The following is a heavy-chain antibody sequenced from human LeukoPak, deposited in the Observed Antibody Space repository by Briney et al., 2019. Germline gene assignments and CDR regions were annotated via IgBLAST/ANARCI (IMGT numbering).Heavy chain of an antibody. CDR2: ISGHNGNT. CDR1: GYTFSSYL. V-gene: IGHV1-18*01. Sequence: GASVKVSCKASGYTFSSYLISWVRQVPGQGLEWMGWISGHNGNTDLAQKFKDRVTLTTDTSTSTAYMELRSLTSDDTALYYCARIWAEFQLVCAFWGQGTLVTVSP. D-gene: IGHD6-13*01. J-gene: IGHJ4*02. CDR3: ARIWAEFQLVCAF.